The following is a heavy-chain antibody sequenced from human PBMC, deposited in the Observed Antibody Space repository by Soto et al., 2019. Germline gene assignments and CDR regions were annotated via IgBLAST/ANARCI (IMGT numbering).Heavy chain of an antibody. D-gene: IGHD3-3*01. CDR1: GFTFSSYA. CDR3: AKGSDYDFWSGYSYPYYFDY. Sequence: GGSLRLSCAASGFTFSSYAMSWVRQAPGKGLEWVSAISGSGGSTYYADSVKGRFTISRDNSKNTLYLQMNSLRAEDTAVYYCAKGSDYDFWSGYSYPYYFDYWGQGTLVTVSS. V-gene: IGHV3-23*01. CDR2: ISGSGGST. J-gene: IGHJ4*02.